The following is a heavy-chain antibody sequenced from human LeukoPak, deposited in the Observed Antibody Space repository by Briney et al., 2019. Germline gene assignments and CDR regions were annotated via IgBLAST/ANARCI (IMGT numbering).Heavy chain of an antibody. CDR2: ISGSGSTI. CDR1: ASTFSSYE. D-gene: IGHD5-24*01. CDR3: ARDRDGYNLGFDY. Sequence: PGGSLRLSCAVSASTFSSYEMNWFRQAPGKGLEWVSYISGSGSTIYYADSVKGRFTISRDNAKNALYLQMNSLRAEDTAVYYCARDRDGYNLGFDYWGQGTLVTVSS. V-gene: IGHV3-48*03. J-gene: IGHJ4*02.